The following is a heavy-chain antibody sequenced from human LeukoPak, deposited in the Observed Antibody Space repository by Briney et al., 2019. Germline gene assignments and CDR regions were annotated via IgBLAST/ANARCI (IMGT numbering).Heavy chain of an antibody. CDR2: ISGSGGNT. D-gene: IGHD1-1*01. Sequence: GGFLRLSCAGSGFTFSSNPLSWVRQAPGKGLEWVSAISGSGGNTYYGDSVRGRFTISRDNSKNTLYLQMNTLRADDTAVYYCATTKQARRYFDYWGQGTLVTVSS. J-gene: IGHJ4*02. V-gene: IGHV3-23*01. CDR3: ATTKQARRYFDY. CDR1: GFTFSSNP.